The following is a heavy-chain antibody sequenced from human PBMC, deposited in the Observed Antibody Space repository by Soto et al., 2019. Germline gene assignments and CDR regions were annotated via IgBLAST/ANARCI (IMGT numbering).Heavy chain of an antibody. V-gene: IGHV2-26*01. Sequence: QVTLKESGPVLVKPTETLTLTCTVSGFSLSNARMGVSWIRQPPGKAPEWLAHIFSNDEKSYSTSLKSRLTISKEAYKSQVVLTMTNMDPVDTATYSCARIPGSYFNSRGYYSDWSQGTLVTVS. CDR3: ARIPGSYFNSRGYYSD. CDR1: GFSLSNARMG. J-gene: IGHJ1*01. D-gene: IGHD3-22*01. CDR2: IFSNDEK.